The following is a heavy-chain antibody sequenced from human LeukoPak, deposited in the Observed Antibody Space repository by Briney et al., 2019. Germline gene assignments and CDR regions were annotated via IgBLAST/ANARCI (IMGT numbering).Heavy chain of an antibody. V-gene: IGHV4-39*01. CDR2: IYYSGST. Sequence: SETLSLTCTVSGGSISSSSYYWAWIRQPPGKGLGWIGSIYYSGSTYYNPPLKSRVTISVDTSKNQFSLKLSSVTAADTAVYYCAGVAYYDSGNYYFDYWGQGTLVTVSS. CDR1: GGSISSSSYY. CDR3: AGVAYYDSGNYYFDY. J-gene: IGHJ4*02. D-gene: IGHD3-10*01.